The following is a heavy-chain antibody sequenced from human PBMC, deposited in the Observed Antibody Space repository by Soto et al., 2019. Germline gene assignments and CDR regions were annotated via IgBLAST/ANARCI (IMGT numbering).Heavy chain of an antibody. Sequence: GGSLRLSCAASGFTFSSYSINWVRQAPGKGLEWVSSISSSSSYIYYADSVKGRFTISRDNAKNSLYLQMKSLRAEDTAVYYCARDRIAVAGPGYYYGMDVWGQGTTVTVSS. CDR1: GFTFSSYS. V-gene: IGHV3-21*01. J-gene: IGHJ6*02. CDR2: ISSSSSYI. D-gene: IGHD6-19*01. CDR3: ARDRIAVAGPGYYYGMDV.